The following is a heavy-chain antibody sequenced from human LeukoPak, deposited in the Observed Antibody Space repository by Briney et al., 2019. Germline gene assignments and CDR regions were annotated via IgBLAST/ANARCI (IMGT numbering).Heavy chain of an antibody. Sequence: PGGSLRLSCTASRFTISNNYMSWVRQAPGKGLEWVSILYSYGSTRYADSVKGRFSMSRDNSKNTVFLQMNSLRAEDTAVYFCARDGHYDILTGYFQDWGQGTLVTVSS. D-gene: IGHD3-9*01. J-gene: IGHJ1*01. V-gene: IGHV3-53*01. CDR3: ARDGHYDILTGYFQD. CDR2: LYSYGST. CDR1: RFTISNNY.